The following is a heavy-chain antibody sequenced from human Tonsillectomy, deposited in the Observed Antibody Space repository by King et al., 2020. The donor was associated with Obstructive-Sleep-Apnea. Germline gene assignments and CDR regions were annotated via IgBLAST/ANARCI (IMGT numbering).Heavy chain of an antibody. CDR3: AGDWGAQKPYWNWDY. J-gene: IGHJ4*02. V-gene: IGHV3-7*03. Sequence: VQLVESGGGLVQPGGSLRLSCAASGFTFSRYWMSWVRQAPGKGPEWVANIKQDGSEKYYVDSVKGRFFISRDNAKNSLYLQMNSLRAEDTAVYYCAGDWGAQKPYWNWDYWGQGTLVTVSS. CDR1: GFTFSRYW. CDR2: IKQDGSEK. D-gene: IGHD1-7*01.